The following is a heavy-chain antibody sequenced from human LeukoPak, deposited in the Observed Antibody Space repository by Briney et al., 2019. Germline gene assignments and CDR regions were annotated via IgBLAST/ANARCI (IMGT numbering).Heavy chain of an antibody. CDR3: ARESAAYCGGDCQYYYYYYMDV. Sequence: PSETLSLTCTVSGDSMRDYFWTWIRQPPGKGLEWVGYAADSGSTNYNPSLKSRATISVDTSKNQFSLKLRSVTAADTAVYYCARESAAYCGGDCQYYYYYYMDVWGKGTTVTISS. J-gene: IGHJ6*03. CDR2: AADSGST. CDR1: GDSMRDYF. V-gene: IGHV4-59*01. D-gene: IGHD2-21*02.